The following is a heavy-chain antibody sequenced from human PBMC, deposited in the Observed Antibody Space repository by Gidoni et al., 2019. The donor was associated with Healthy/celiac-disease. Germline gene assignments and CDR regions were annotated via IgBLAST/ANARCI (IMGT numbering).Heavy chain of an antibody. D-gene: IGHD3-10*01. CDR3: ARRIYGSGILWDY. CDR1: GGSFSGYY. Sequence: QVQLQQWGAGLLKPSETLSLTCAVYGGSFSGYYWSWIRQPPGKGLEWIGEINHSGSTNYNPSLKSRVTISVDTSKNQFYLKLSSVTAADTAVYYCARRIYGSGILWDYWGQGTLVTVSS. V-gene: IGHV4-34*01. J-gene: IGHJ4*02. CDR2: INHSGST.